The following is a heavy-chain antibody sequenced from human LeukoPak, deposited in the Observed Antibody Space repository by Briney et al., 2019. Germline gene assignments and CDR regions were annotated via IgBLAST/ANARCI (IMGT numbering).Heavy chain of an antibody. V-gene: IGHV3-21*01. Sequence: PGGSLRLSCAASGFTFSSYSMNWVHQAPGKGLEWVSSISSSSSYIYYADSVKGRFTISRDNAKNSLYLQMNSLRAEDTAVYYCARTGALNWNYYYYYYMDVWGKGTTVTVSS. CDR1: GFTFSSYS. D-gene: IGHD1-1*01. CDR3: ARTGALNWNYYYYYYMDV. CDR2: ISSSSSYI. J-gene: IGHJ6*03.